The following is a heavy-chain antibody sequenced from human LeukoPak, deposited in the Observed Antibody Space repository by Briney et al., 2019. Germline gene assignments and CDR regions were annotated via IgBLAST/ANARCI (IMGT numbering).Heavy chain of an antibody. CDR2: INWNSGVV. J-gene: IGHJ6*01. D-gene: IGHD4-17*01. V-gene: IGHV3-9*01. Sequence: PGGSLRLSCAASGFTFDDYAMHWVRQAPGKGLEWVSRINWNSGVVVYADSVRGRFTISRDNAKNSLYLQMNSLRTEDTALYYCVIENYGDNALDVWGQGTTVTVSS. CDR3: VIENYGDNALDV. CDR1: GFTFDDYA.